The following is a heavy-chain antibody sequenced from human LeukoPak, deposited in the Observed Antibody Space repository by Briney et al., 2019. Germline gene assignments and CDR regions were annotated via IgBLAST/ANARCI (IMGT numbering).Heavy chain of an antibody. CDR1: GGSISSYY. D-gene: IGHD3-22*01. V-gene: IGHV4-59*01. J-gene: IGHJ4*02. Sequence: PSETLSLTCTVSGGSISSYYWSWIRQPPGKGLEWIGYIYYSGSTSYNPSLKSRVTISVDTSKKQISLKLRSVTAADTAVYYCARDRNYYDSSLGYWGQGTLVTVSS. CDR3: ARDRNYYDSSLGY. CDR2: IYYSGST.